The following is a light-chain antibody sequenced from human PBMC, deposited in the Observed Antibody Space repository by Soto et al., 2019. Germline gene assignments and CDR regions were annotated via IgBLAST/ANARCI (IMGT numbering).Light chain of an antibody. CDR1: QSLLHSNGYNY. Sequence: DIVMTQSPFSLPVTPGEPASISCRSSQSLLHSNGYNYLDWYLQKPGQYPQLLIYFGCNRPSGGPATFSGSGSGTDFTLKTSRVEPDDVGTYYCMQDIQTPFLSFGGGTKVEIK. J-gene: IGKJ4*01. CDR3: MQDIQTPFLS. V-gene: IGKV2-28*01. CDR2: FGC.